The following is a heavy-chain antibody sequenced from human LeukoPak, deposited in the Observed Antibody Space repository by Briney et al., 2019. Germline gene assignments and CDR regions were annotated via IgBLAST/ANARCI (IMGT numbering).Heavy chain of an antibody. Sequence: KPPETLSLTCTVSGGSISSSSYYWGWIRQPPGKGLEWIGSIYYSGSTYYNPSLKSRVTISVDTSKNQFSLKLSSVTAADTAVYYCARGKEQLLNWGQGTLVTVSS. J-gene: IGHJ4*02. V-gene: IGHV4-39*07. CDR3: ARGKEQLLN. CDR2: IYYSGST. CDR1: GGSISSSSYY. D-gene: IGHD2-2*01.